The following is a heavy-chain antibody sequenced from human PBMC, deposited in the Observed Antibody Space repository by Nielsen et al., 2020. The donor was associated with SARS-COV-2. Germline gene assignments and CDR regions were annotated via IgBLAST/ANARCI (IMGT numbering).Heavy chain of an antibody. D-gene: IGHD2-2*01. J-gene: IGHJ6*03. CDR2: INWNGGST. Sequence: GGSLRLSCAASGFTFDDYAMHWVRQAPGKGLEWVSGINWNGGSTGYADSVKGRFTISRDNAKNSLYLQMNSLRAEDTALYHCAREGLVAGAYYYYYYMDVWGKGTTVTVSS. V-gene: IGHV3-20*01. CDR1: GFTFDDYA. CDR3: AREGLVAGAYYYYYYMDV.